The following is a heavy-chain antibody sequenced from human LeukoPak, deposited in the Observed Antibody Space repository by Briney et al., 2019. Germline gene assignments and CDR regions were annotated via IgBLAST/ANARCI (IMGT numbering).Heavy chain of an antibody. Sequence: GGSLRLSCAASGFTFSSYSMNWVRQAPGKGLEWVSSIGSSSSYIYYADSVKGRFTISRDNAKNSLYLQMNSLRAEDTAVYYCARDLSDMVRGVVDYWGQGTLVTVSS. V-gene: IGHV3-21*01. CDR2: IGSSSSYI. J-gene: IGHJ4*02. D-gene: IGHD3-10*01. CDR3: ARDLSDMVRGVVDY. CDR1: GFTFSSYS.